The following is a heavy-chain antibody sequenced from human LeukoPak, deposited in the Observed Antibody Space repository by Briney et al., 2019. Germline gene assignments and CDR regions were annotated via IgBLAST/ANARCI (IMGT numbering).Heavy chain of an antibody. V-gene: IGHV4-59*01. D-gene: IGHD6-13*01. CDR3: ARGTGYSSSWYEI. Sequence: SETLSLTCTDPGGSISSYYWSWIRQPPGKGLEWIGYIYYSGSTNYNPSLKSRVTISVDTSKNQFSLKLSSVTAADTAAYYCARGTGYSSSWYEIWGQGTLVTVSS. CDR1: GGSISSYY. J-gene: IGHJ4*02. CDR2: IYYSGST.